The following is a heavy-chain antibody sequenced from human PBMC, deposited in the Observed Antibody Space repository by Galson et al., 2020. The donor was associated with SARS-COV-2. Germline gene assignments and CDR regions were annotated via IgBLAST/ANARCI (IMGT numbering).Heavy chain of an antibody. Sequence: SGPTLVKPTHTLTLNCTFTGLSLSTRGVGVSWISQPPGKTLEWPALIYWDDDKRYSPSLKSRLTITKDTSKNQVVLKMTNMDPVDTATYYCAHSSMTMVRGSFAPWGQGTLVPVSS. V-gene: IGHV2-5*02. CDR2: IYWDDDK. J-gene: IGHJ5*02. CDR3: AHSSMTMVRGSFAP. CDR1: GLSLSTRGVG. D-gene: IGHD3-10*01.